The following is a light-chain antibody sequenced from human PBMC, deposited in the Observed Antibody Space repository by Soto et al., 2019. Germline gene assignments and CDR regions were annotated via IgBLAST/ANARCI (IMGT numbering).Light chain of an antibody. Sequence: IQMTQSPSSLSASPGERATLSCRASQGIRNDLGWYQQKPGKAPKLLIYAASSLQSGVPSRFSGSGSGTDCTLTSSSLQPEDFATYYCQQSNSTPLTFGGGTKVEIK. J-gene: IGKJ4*01. V-gene: IGKV1-39*01. CDR1: QGIRND. CDR2: AAS. CDR3: QQSNSTPLT.